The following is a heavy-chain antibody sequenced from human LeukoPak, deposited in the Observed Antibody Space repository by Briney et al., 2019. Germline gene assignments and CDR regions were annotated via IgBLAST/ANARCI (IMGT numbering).Heavy chain of an antibody. CDR2: IISHGLSI. Sequence: PGGPLRLSCGVSGFIFRGYAMSGVRQAPGKGLEGGAGIISHGLSIYYAYSFKGRFTISIDNSHTTVYLQMNSLRAEDSAIYYCAKSAYAGYDWGYMAQYWGQGTLVTISS. CDR1: GFIFRGYA. CDR3: AKSAYAGYDWGYMAQY. V-gene: IGHV3-23*01. J-gene: IGHJ1*01. D-gene: IGHD5-12*01.